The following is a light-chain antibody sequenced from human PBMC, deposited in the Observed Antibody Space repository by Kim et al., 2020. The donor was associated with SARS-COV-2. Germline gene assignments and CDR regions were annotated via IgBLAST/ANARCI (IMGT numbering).Light chain of an antibody. CDR2: GAS. CDR1: QGISNN. V-gene: IGKV1-27*01. Sequence: DIQMTQSPSSLSASVGDRVTITCRASQGISNNLAWYQQKPGKVPKLLISGASTSRSGVPSRFSGGGSGTYFTLTISSLQPEDVGTYYCQQYKSVPLTFGGGTKVDIK. J-gene: IGKJ4*01. CDR3: QQYKSVPLT.